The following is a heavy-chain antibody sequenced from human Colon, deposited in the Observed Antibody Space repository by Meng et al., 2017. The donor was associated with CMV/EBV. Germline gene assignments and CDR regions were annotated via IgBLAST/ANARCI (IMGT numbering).Heavy chain of an antibody. D-gene: IGHD2-2*01. CDR1: GFMFTNFH. CDR3: ARECNVLLPALQSPFDQ. V-gene: IGHV3-7*01. Sequence: GGSLSLSCEVSGFMFTNFHMNWVRQAPGKGLECVARIKPDGSAKYYVDSVEGRFTVSRDNAKNSLYLQMNSLRAEDTAVYYCARECNVLLPALQSPFDQWGQGTLVTVSS. CDR2: IKPDGSAK. J-gene: IGHJ4*02.